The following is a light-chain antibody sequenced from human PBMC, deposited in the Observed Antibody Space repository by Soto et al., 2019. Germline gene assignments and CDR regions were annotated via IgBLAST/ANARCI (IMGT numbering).Light chain of an antibody. CDR2: YAS. V-gene: IGKV3-15*01. Sequence: EIMMTQSPATLSLSPGESATLSCRASQSVSNNLAWYQHKLGQAPRLLIYYASTRATGIPASFSGSGSGTAFTLTISSLQSEDFSLYYCQQYNDWPPSTFGQGTRLEIK. CDR1: QSVSNN. J-gene: IGKJ5*01. CDR3: QQYNDWPPST.